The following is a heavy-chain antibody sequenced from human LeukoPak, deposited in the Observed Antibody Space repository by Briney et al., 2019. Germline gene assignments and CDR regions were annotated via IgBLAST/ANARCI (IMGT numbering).Heavy chain of an antibody. D-gene: IGHD3-16*01. CDR2: INHSGST. J-gene: IGHJ2*01. V-gene: IGHV4-34*01. CDR3: AREGYADSAYWYFAL. Sequence: SETLSLTCAVYGGSFSGYYWSWIRQPPGKGLEWIGEINHSGSTNYNPSLKSRVTISVDTSKNQFSLKLSSVTAADTAVYYCAREGYADSAYWYFALWGRGTVVTVSS. CDR1: GGSFSGYY.